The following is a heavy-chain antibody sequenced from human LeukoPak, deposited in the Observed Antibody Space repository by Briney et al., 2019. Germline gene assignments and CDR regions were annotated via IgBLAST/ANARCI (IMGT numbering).Heavy chain of an antibody. CDR3: AGLVGRYSSGLYYYYFDY. D-gene: IGHD3-22*01. Sequence: PSETLSLTCTVSGDSINSLDLWSWVRQPPGKGLEWIGEMYLSGTTHSNPSVKSRVTISIDKPKNQFLLNLSSVTAADTAVYYCAGLVGRYSSGLYYYYFDYWGQGTLVTVSS. J-gene: IGHJ4*02. CDR2: MYLSGTT. CDR1: GDSINSLDL. V-gene: IGHV4-4*02.